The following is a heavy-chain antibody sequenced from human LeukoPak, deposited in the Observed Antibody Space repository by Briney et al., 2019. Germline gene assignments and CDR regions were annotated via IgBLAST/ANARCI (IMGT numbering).Heavy chain of an antibody. CDR1: GFTFSSYW. V-gene: IGHV3-7*01. CDR2: IKQDGSEK. Sequence: HPGGSLRLSCAASGFTFSSYWMSWVRQAPGKGLEWVANIKQDGSEKYYVDSVKGRFTISRDNAKNSLYLQMNSLRAEDTAVYYCARETHIAIVVVVAATPDAFDIWGQGTMVTVSS. CDR3: ARETHIAIVVVVAATPDAFDI. J-gene: IGHJ3*02. D-gene: IGHD2-15*01.